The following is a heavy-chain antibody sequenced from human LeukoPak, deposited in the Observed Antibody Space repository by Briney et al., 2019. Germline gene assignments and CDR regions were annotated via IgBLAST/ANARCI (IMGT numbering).Heavy chain of an antibody. Sequence: PGGTLRLSCAASGFTFSSYAMSWVRQAPGKGLEWVSAISGSGGSTYYADSVKGRFTISRDNSKNTLYLQMNSLRAEDTAVYYCAKGKWLQLYYFDYWGQGTLVTVSS. CDR3: AKGKWLQLYYFDY. CDR2: ISGSGGST. V-gene: IGHV3-23*01. D-gene: IGHD5-24*01. J-gene: IGHJ4*02. CDR1: GFTFSSYA.